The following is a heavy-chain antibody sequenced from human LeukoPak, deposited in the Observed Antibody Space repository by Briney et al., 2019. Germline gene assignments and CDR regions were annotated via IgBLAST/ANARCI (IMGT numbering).Heavy chain of an antibody. CDR1: GFTFSGSV. CDR3: TSRYYYDSSGYYYLFDY. CDR2: IRSKANSYAT. D-gene: IGHD3-22*01. V-gene: IGHV3-73*01. Sequence: GGSLRLSCAASGFTFSGSVHWVRQASGKGLEWVGRIRSKANSYATAYAASVKGRFTISRDDSKNTAYLQMNSLKTEDTAVYYCTSRYYYDSSGYYYLFDYWGQGTLATVSS. J-gene: IGHJ4*02.